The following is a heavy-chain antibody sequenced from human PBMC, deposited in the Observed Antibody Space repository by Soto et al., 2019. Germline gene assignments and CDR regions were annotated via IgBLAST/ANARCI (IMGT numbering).Heavy chain of an antibody. Sequence: PXQTLSLTCAISGYSVSSDSAAWNLIRQSPSRGLEWLGRTYYRSKWYNDYAVSVKSRITINPDTSKNQFSLQLNSVTPEDTAVYYCAREHRRLYYFDYWGQGTLVTVSS. J-gene: IGHJ4*02. CDR1: GYSVSSDSAA. CDR3: AREHRRLYYFDY. V-gene: IGHV6-1*01. CDR2: TYYRSKWYN. D-gene: IGHD6-25*01.